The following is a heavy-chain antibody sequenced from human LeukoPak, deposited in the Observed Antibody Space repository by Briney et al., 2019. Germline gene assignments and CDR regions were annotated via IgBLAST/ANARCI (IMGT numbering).Heavy chain of an antibody. J-gene: IGHJ4*02. Sequence: ASAKVSCKASGYTFTSYYMHWVRQAPGQGLEWMGIINPSGGSTSYAQKFQGRVTMTRDTSTSTVYMELSSLRSEDTAVYYCARSLRRSGYYSPFDYWGQGTLVTVSS. D-gene: IGHD3-22*01. V-gene: IGHV1-46*01. CDR1: GYTFTSYY. CDR3: ARSLRRSGYYSPFDY. CDR2: INPSGGST.